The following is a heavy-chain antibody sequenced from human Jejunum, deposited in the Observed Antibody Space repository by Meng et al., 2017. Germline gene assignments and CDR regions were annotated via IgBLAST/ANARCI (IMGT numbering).Heavy chain of an antibody. V-gene: IGHV4-4*02. Sequence: QVQLQESGSGLVKPSGTLSLTCTVSGGSISNWWSWVRQPPGKGLEWIGDIYHSGTTNYNPSLQSRVTISVDKSENQFSLKLRSVTAADTAVYYCQREVEGSSFFNWGQGTLVTVSS. CDR1: GGSISNW. J-gene: IGHJ4*02. CDR3: QREVEGSSFFN. D-gene: IGHD6-13*01. CDR2: IYHSGTT.